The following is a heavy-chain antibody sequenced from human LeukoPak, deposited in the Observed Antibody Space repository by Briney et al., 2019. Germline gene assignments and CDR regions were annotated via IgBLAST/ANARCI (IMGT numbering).Heavy chain of an antibody. J-gene: IGHJ4*02. D-gene: IGHD6-19*01. V-gene: IGHV3-30*02. CDR3: ARGLELSGIAVAGIGY. Sequence: GGSLRLSCAASGFTFSNYGMHWVRQAPGKGLEWVAFIRYDGTNKYYADSVKGRFAISRDNSKNSLYLQMNSLRAEDTAVYYCARGLELSGIAVAGIGYWGQGTLVTVSS. CDR1: GFTFSNYG. CDR2: IRYDGTNK.